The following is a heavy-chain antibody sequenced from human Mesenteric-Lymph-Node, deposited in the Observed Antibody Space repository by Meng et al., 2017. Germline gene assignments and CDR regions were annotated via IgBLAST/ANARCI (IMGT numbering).Heavy chain of an antibody. J-gene: IGHJ2*01. CDR2: IFSGGTT. D-gene: IGHD3-22*01. CDR3: ARGAFSSSYLYYFDL. Sequence: GRSLRLSCTASGFTFGDYAMSWVRQAPGKGLEWVSVIFSGGTTSYADSVKGRFTISRHNSMNTLDLQMNSLRAEDTAVYYCARGAFSSSYLYYFDLWGRGTLVTVSS. V-gene: IGHV3-53*04. CDR1: GFTFGDYA.